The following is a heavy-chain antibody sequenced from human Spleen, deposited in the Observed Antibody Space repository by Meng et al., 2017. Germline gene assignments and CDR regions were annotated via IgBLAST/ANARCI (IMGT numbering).Heavy chain of an antibody. CDR1: GYSFTSYW. V-gene: IGHV5-51*01. J-gene: IGHJ3*02. CDR2: IYPGDSDT. CDR3: ARLTMVRGVIITWGAFDI. D-gene: IGHD3-10*01. Sequence: KVSCKGSGYSFTSYWIGWLRQMPGKGLEWMGIIYPGDSDTRYSPSFQGQVTISADKSISTAYLQWSSLKASDTAMYYCARLTMVRGVIITWGAFDIWGQGTMVTVSS.